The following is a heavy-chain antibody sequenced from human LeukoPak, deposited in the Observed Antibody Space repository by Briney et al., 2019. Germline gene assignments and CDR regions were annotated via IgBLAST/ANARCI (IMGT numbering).Heavy chain of an antibody. CDR2: IYSGGST. CDR1: GFTVSSSY. V-gene: IGHV3-53*01. CDR3: ARVAFRSSSYISGIDY. D-gene: IGHD6-6*01. Sequence: PVGSLRLSCSASGFTVSSSYMSWVRQAPGKGLEWVSVIYSGGSTYYADSVKGRFTISRDNSKNTLYLQMNSLRIEDTAVYYCARVAFRSSSYISGIDYWGQGTLVTVSS. J-gene: IGHJ4*02.